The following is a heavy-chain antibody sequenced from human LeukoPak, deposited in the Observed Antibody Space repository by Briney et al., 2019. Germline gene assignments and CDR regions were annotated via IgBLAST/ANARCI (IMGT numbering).Heavy chain of an antibody. CDR2: IYYSGST. J-gene: IGHJ3*02. Sequence: SQTLSLTCTVSGGSISSGGYYWSWIRQHPGTGLEWIGYIYYSGSTYYNPSLKSRVTISVDTSKNQFSLKLSSVTAADTAVYYCARVGMVTTQAFDIWGQGTMVTVSS. CDR1: GGSISSGGYY. CDR3: ARVGMVTTQAFDI. V-gene: IGHV4-31*03. D-gene: IGHD5-18*01.